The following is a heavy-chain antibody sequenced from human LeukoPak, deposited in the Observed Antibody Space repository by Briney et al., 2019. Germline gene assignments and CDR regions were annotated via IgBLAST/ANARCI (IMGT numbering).Heavy chain of an antibody. CDR1: GGSFSGYY. J-gene: IGHJ4*02. V-gene: IGHV4-34*01. CDR2: INHSGST. D-gene: IGHD1-7*01. Sequence: SETLSLTCAVYGGSFSGYYWSWIRQPPGKGLEWIGEINHSGSTNYNPSLKSRVTISVDTSKNQFSLKLSSVTAADTAVYYCARDGTGTTDSFDYWGQRTLVTVSS. CDR3: ARDGTGTTDSFDY.